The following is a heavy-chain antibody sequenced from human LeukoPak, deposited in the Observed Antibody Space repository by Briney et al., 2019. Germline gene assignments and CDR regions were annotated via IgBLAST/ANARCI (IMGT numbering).Heavy chain of an antibody. CDR3: ARDFRGAYSKGDY. CDR2: IKQDGSEK. J-gene: IGHJ4*02. D-gene: IGHD4-11*01. Sequence: GGSLRLSCAASGFTFSSYWMSWVRQAQGKGLEWVANIKQDGSEKYYVDFVKGRFTISRDNAKNSLYLQMNSLRAEDTAVYYCARDFRGAYSKGDYWGQGTLVTVSS. V-gene: IGHV3-7*01. CDR1: GFTFSSYW.